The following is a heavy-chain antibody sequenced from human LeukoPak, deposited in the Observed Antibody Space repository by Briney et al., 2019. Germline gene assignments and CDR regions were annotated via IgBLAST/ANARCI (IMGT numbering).Heavy chain of an antibody. CDR1: GYTFTSYD. CDR3: ARSPVGTIGPFDI. D-gene: IGHD1-26*01. Sequence: GASVKVSCKASGYTFTSYDINWVRQATGQGLEWMGWMNPNSGNSGYAQKFQGRVTMTRNTSISTAYMELSSLRSEDTAVYYCARSPVGTIGPFDIWGQGTMVTVSS. J-gene: IGHJ3*02. V-gene: IGHV1-8*01. CDR2: MNPNSGNS.